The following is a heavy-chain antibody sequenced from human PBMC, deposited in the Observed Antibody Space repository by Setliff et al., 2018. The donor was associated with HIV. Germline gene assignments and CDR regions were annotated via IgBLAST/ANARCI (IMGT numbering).Heavy chain of an antibody. Sequence: GGSLRLSCEVSGLTFNSFIMNWVRQAPGKGLEWISYISSRSDYIYYADSVKGRFTISRDNAKDTLYLQLNSVRAEDTALYYCARDFTQWQQLPDYMDVWGKGTAVTVS. CDR3: ARDFTQWQQLPDYMDV. D-gene: IGHD6-13*01. J-gene: IGHJ6*03. CDR2: ISSRSDYI. V-gene: IGHV3-21*01. CDR1: GLTFNSFI.